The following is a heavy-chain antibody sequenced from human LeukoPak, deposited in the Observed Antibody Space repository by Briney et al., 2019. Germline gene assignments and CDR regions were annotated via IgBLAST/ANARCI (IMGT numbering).Heavy chain of an antibody. J-gene: IGHJ4*02. D-gene: IGHD1-14*01. CDR2: LYSDGNT. CDR1: RFLFSNYA. V-gene: IGHV3-53*01. Sequence: GGSLRLPCTASRFLFSNYAMSWVREAPGKGLECVSVLYSDGNTKYADSVQGRFTISRDNSKNTLYLEMNSLSPDDTAVYYCARGVEPLAANTLAYWGQGTLVTVSS. CDR3: ARGVEPLAANTLAY.